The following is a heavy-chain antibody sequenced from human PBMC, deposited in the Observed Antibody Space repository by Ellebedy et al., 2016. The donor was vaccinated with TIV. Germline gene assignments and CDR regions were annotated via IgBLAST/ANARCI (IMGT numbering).Heavy chain of an antibody. CDR2: IYPGDSDT. CDR3: ARTISLASSGHYYYYYGMDV. D-gene: IGHD3-22*01. CDR1: GYSFTSYW. J-gene: IGHJ6*02. V-gene: IGHV5-51*01. Sequence: GESLKISXKGSGYSFTSYWIGWVRQMPGKGLEWMGIIYPGDSDTRYSPSFQGQVTISADKSISTAYLQWSSLKASDTAMYYCARTISLASSGHYYYYYGMDVWGQGTTVTVSS.